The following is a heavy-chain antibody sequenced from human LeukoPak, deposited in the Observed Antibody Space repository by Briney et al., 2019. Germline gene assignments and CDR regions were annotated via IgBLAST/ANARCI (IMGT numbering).Heavy chain of an antibody. Sequence: PSGTLPLTCSVSGGSISRSSYYWGWIRQPPGKGPEWIGSVYYSGSTYYNPSLKSRVTISADTSKNQFSLKLSSVTAADTAVYYCAREGLLRYVFDYWGQGTLVTVSS. J-gene: IGHJ4*02. CDR2: VYYSGST. CDR3: AREGLLRYVFDY. D-gene: IGHD2-15*01. CDR1: GGSISRSSYY. V-gene: IGHV4-39*07.